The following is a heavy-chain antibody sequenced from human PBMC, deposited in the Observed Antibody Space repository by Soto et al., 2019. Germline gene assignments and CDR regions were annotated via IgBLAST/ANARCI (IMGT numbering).Heavy chain of an antibody. CDR3: ARPCSSTSPSRPFDP. Sequence: QVQLVQSGAEVKKPGASVKVSCKASGYTFTGYYMHWVRQAPGQGLEWMGWINPNSGGTNYAQKFQGRVTMTRDPSISTAYMELSRLRSDDTAVYYCARPCSSTSPSRPFDPWGQGTLVTVSS. CDR2: INPNSGGT. J-gene: IGHJ5*02. V-gene: IGHV1-2*02. CDR1: GYTFTGYY. D-gene: IGHD2-2*01.